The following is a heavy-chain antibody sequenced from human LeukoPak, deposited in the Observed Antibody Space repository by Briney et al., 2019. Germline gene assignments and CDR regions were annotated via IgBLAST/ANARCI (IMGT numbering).Heavy chain of an antibody. D-gene: IGHD2-21*02. CDR3: ARETARGSFDP. Sequence: GGSLRLSCAASGFIFDDYAMHSIRQAPGRGLEWVSAIGTAGDTYYPGSVKGRFTISRENAKNSLYLQMNSLRAGDTAVYYCARETARGSFDPWGQGTLVTVSS. CDR2: IGTAGDT. V-gene: IGHV3-13*01. J-gene: IGHJ5*02. CDR1: GFIFDDYA.